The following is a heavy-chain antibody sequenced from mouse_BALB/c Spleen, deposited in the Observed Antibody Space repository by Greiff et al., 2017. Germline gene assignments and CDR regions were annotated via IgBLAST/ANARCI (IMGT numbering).Heavy chain of an antibody. J-gene: IGHJ4*01. CDR1: GFNIKDYY. CDR2: IDPENGDT. D-gene: IGHD2-2*01. Sequence: EVQLQQSGAELVRSGASVKLSCTASGFNIKDYYMHWVKQRPEQGLEWIGWIDPENGDTEYAPKFQGKATMTADTSSNTAYLQLSSLTSEDTAVYYCNVGLRRGLTYAMDYWGQGTSVTVSS. V-gene: IGHV14-4*02. CDR3: NVGLRRGLTYAMDY.